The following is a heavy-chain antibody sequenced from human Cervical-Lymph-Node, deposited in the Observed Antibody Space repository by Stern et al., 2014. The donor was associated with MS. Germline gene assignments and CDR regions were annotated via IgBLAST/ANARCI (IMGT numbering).Heavy chain of an antibody. CDR2: FDPQHGET. V-gene: IGHV1-24*01. D-gene: IGHD2-21*02. Sequence: VQLVESGAEVKKPGASVKVSCKVSGYTLTEMSMNWVRQAPGKGLEWMGGFDPQHGETVYAQKIQGRVTMAEDRSTDTAYMELTSLRSDDTAVYYCATHRGRVTYYYGLDVWGQGTTVTVSS. J-gene: IGHJ6*02. CDR3: ATHRGRVTYYYGLDV. CDR1: GYTLTEMS.